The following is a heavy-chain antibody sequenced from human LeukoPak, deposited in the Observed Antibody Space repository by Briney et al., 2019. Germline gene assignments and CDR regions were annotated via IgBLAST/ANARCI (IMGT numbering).Heavy chain of an antibody. CDR1: GGSFSGDY. CDR3: TRGPRNYFDY. J-gene: IGHJ4*02. Sequence: PSETLSLTCAVYGGSFSGDYWSWIRQPPGKGLEWIGEINHSGSTNYNPSLKSRVTMSVDTSNNQFSLKLSSVTAADTAVYYCTRGPRNYFDYWGQGTLVTVSS. CDR2: INHSGST. V-gene: IGHV4-34*01.